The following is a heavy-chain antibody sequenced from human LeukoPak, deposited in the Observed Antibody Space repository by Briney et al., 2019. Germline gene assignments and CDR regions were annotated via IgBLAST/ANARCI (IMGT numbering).Heavy chain of an antibody. CDR2: ISYDGSNK. V-gene: IGHV3-30-3*01. J-gene: IGHJ4*02. D-gene: IGHD3-22*01. CDR1: GFTFSIYA. Sequence: GGSLRLSCAGSGFTFSIYAMHWVRQAPGKGLEWVAVISYDGSNKYYADSVKGRFTISRDNSKNTLYLQMSSLRAEDTAVYYCARGQYYYDTSGYYADYWGQGTLVTVSS. CDR3: ARGQYYYDTSGYYADY.